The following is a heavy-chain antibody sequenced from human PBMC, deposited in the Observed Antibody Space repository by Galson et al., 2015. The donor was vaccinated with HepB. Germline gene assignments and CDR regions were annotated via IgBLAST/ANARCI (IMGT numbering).Heavy chain of an antibody. CDR3: AIMVTPMPGN. CDR1: GLTFSSYA. Sequence: SLRLSCAASGLTFSSYAMSWVRQAPGKGLEWVSAINGGGENTYYADSVKGRFTISRDNFKNTLYLQMNSLIAEDTAVYYCAIMVTPMPGNWGQGTLVTVSS. J-gene: IGHJ4*02. V-gene: IGHV3-23*01. CDR2: INGGGENT. D-gene: IGHD2-21*01.